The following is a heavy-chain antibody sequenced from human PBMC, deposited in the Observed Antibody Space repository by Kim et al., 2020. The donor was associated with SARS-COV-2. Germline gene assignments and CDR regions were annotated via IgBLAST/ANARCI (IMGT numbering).Heavy chain of an antibody. Sequence: SVKVSCKASGGTFSSYTISWVRQAPGQGLEWMGRIIPILGIANYAQKFQGRVTITADKSTSTAYMELSSLRSEDTAVYYCARDDRRKVFDNWGQGTLVTVSS. CDR1: GGTFSSYT. V-gene: IGHV1-69*04. J-gene: IGHJ4*02. CDR3: ARDDRRKVFDN. CDR2: IIPILGIA.